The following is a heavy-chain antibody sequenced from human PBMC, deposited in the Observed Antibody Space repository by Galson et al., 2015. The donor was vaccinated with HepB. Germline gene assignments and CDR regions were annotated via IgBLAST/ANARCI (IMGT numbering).Heavy chain of an antibody. CDR1: GFIFSTYG. Sequence: SLRLSCAASGFIFSTYGMHWVRQAPGEGLEWLAVISYDGSNKYFTDSVKGRFTISRDNAKNTLYLQMNSLRAEDTAVYYCAKGYYFSSGSFDYWGQGTLVTVSS. J-gene: IGHJ4*02. CDR3: AKGYYFSSGSFDY. V-gene: IGHV3-30*18. D-gene: IGHD3-10*01. CDR2: ISYDGSNK.